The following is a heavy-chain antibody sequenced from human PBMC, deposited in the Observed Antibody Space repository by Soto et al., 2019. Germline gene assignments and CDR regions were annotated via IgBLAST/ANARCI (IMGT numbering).Heavy chain of an antibody. CDR3: ARGNRIEAFDI. Sequence: QVQLVQXGAEVXXPGXXVKVSCKASGYTXTSYGISWVRQXXGQGLEWMGWISAYNGNTNYAQKLQGRVTMTTDTSTSTAYMELRSLRSDDTAVYYCARGNRIEAFDIWGQGTMVTVSS. CDR1: GYTXTSYG. D-gene: IGHD2-15*01. V-gene: IGHV1-18*01. J-gene: IGHJ3*02. CDR2: ISAYNGNT.